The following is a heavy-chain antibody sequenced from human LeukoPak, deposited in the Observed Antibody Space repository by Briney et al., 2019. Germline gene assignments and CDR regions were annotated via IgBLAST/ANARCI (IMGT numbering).Heavy chain of an antibody. CDR2: IRKKRDNYAT. CDR1: GFSFSDSA. J-gene: IGHJ6*04. CDR3: TSTSYCDTTSCPYYYYGMDV. D-gene: IGHD2-2*01. V-gene: IGHV3-73*01. Sequence: GGSLKLSCTASGFSFSDSAIHWVRQAPGKGLEWLGRIRKKRDNYATAYGAEVRGRFTISRDDSRNTAYLQMNSLKTEDTAVYFCTSTSYCDTTSCPYYYYGMDVWGKGTSVTVSS.